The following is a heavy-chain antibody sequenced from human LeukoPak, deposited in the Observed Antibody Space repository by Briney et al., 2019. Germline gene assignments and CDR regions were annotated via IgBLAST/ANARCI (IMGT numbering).Heavy chain of an antibody. CDR3: ASTRHSSSWYFDY. Sequence: GGSLRLSCAASGFTVSSNYMSWVCQAPGKGLEWVSVIYSGGSTYYADSVKGRFTISRHNSKNTLYLQMNSLRAEDTAVYYCASTRHSSSWYFDYWGQGTLVTVSS. CDR1: GFTVSSNY. V-gene: IGHV3-53*04. D-gene: IGHD6-13*01. J-gene: IGHJ4*02. CDR2: IYSGGST.